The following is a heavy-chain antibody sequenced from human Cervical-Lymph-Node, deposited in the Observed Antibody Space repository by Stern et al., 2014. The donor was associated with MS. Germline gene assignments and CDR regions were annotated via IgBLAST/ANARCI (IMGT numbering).Heavy chain of an antibody. V-gene: IGHV4-4*07. CDR2: IYTSGST. D-gene: IGHD6-13*01. J-gene: IGHJ3*02. CDR3: AREARHLAAAEWEGAFDI. Sequence: QVQLQESGPGLVKASETLSLTCTVSGGSISGYYCTWIRQPAGKGLEWIGRIYTSGSTNYNPSLKSRVPMSVDTSKNQFSLKLSSVTAADTAVYYCAREARHLAAAEWEGAFDIWGQGTMVAVSS. CDR1: GGSISGYY.